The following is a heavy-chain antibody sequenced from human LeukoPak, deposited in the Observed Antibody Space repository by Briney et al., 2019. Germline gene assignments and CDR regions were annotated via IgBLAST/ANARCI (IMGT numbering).Heavy chain of an antibody. CDR3: ARRGSGNYYNVYYFDY. V-gene: IGHV1-2*02. Sequence: GASVKLSCKASGYTFTDYYIHWVRQAPGQGLEWMGWINPNSGGTNYAQKFQDRVTMTRDASISTAYMELSSMRSDDTALYCCARRGSGNYYNVYYFDYWSQGTLVTVSS. CDR1: GYTFTDYY. D-gene: IGHD3-10*01. CDR2: INPNSGGT. J-gene: IGHJ4*02.